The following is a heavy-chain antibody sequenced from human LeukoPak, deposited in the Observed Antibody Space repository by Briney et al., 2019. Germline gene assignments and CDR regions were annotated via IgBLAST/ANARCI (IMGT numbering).Heavy chain of an antibody. D-gene: IGHD3-10*01. J-gene: IGHJ4*02. CDR1: GFTFSSYA. CDR2: ISGSGGST. Sequence: GGSLRLSCAASGFTFSSYAMSWVRQAPGKGLEGVSAISGSGGSTYYADSVKGRFTISRDNSKNTLYLQMNSLRAEDTAVYYCAKDLYGSGSYFDYWGRGTLVTVSS. CDR3: AKDLYGSGSYFDY. V-gene: IGHV3-23*01.